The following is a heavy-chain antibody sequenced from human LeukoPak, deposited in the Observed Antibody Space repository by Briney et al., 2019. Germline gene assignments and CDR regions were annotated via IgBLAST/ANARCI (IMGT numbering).Heavy chain of an antibody. J-gene: IGHJ6*03. Sequence: GASVKVSCKASGGTFSSYAISWVRQAPGQGLEWMGGIIPIFGTANYAQKFQGRVTITADESTSTAYMELSSLRSEDTAVYYCARAVAGTRGYYYYYMDVWGKGTTVTISS. CDR1: GGTFSSYA. CDR3: ARAVAGTRGYYYYYMDV. D-gene: IGHD6-19*01. CDR2: IIPIFGTA. V-gene: IGHV1-69*13.